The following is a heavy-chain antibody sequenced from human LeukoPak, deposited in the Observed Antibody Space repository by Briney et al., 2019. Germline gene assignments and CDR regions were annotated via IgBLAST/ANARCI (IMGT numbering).Heavy chain of an antibody. V-gene: IGHV4-39*07. D-gene: IGHD3-22*01. Sequence: KPSETLSLTCTVSGDSISSSSYSWAWIRQPPGKGLEWLATVYYRVTSYSNPSLRSRVSISLDASQNQLSLRVTSVTAADTAVYYCARGLRYYDSRDRFDLWGQGALVTVSS. CDR2: VYYRVTS. CDR1: GDSISSSSYS. J-gene: IGHJ4*02. CDR3: ARGLRYYDSRDRFDL.